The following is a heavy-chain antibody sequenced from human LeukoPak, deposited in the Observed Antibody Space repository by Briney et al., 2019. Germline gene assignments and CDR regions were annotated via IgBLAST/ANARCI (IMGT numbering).Heavy chain of an antibody. J-gene: IGHJ6*02. D-gene: IGHD1-26*01. CDR2: INHSGST. Sequence: TSETLSLTCAVYGGSFSGYYWSWIRQPPGKGLEWIGEINHSGSTNYNPSLKSRVTISVDTSKNQFSLKLSSVTAADTAVYYCARGQSGRAGYLYYYYGMVVWCQGTTVTVSS. CDR3: ARGQSGRAGYLYYYYGMVV. CDR1: GGSFSGYY. V-gene: IGHV4-34*01.